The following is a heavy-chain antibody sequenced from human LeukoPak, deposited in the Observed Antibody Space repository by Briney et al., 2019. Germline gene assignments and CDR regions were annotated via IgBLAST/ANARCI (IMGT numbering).Heavy chain of an antibody. CDR3: ARRSYSSSWYADSANWFDP. V-gene: IGHV4-34*01. Sequence: PSETLSLTCAVYGGSFSGYYWSWIRQPPGKGLEWIGEINHSGSTNYNPSLKSRVTISVDTSKNQFSLKLSSVTAADTAVYYCARRSYSSSWYADSANWFDPWGQGTLVTVSS. J-gene: IGHJ5*02. CDR2: INHSGST. CDR1: GGSFSGYY. D-gene: IGHD6-13*01.